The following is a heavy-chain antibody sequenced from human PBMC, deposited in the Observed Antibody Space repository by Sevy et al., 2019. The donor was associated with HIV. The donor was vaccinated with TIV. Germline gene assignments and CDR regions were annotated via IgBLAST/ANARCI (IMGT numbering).Heavy chain of an antibody. V-gene: IGHV4-59*01. Sequence: SETLSLTCTVSGGSISSYYWSWIRQPPGKGLEWIGYIYYSGSPNYNPSLKSRVTISVDTSKNQFSLKLSSVTAADTAVYYCARDTVDRYGSGSYSEWGQGTLVTVSS. CDR1: GGSISSYY. CDR2: IYYSGSP. J-gene: IGHJ4*02. CDR3: ARDTVDRYGSGSYSE. D-gene: IGHD3-10*01.